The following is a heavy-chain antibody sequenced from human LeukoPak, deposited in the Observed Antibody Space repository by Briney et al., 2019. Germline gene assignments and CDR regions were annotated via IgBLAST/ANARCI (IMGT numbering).Heavy chain of an antibody. CDR3: SKWKAIVLVPAARSPIDY. CDR1: GFIFSNYG. J-gene: IGHJ4*02. CDR2: ISGSGVTT. V-gene: IGHV3-23*01. D-gene: IGHD2-2*01. Sequence: GGSLRLSCATSGFIFSNYGMSWVRQAPGKGLEWVSAISGSGVTTYYADSVKGRFTISRDNSKHTLYLQMNSLRAEDTAVYYCSKWKAIVLVPAARSPIDYWGQGTLVTVSS.